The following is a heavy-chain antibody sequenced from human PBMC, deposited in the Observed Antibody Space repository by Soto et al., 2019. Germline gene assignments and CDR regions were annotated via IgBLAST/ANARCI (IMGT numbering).Heavy chain of an antibody. Sequence: SETLSLTCAVYGGSFSGYYWSWIRQPPGKGPEWIGEINHSGSTNYNPSLKSRVTISVDTSKNQFSLKLSSVTAADTAVYFAARLPVSYYYYGMDVWGQGTTVTVSS. V-gene: IGHV4-34*01. CDR1: GGSFSGYY. CDR3: ARLPVSYYYYGMDV. J-gene: IGHJ6*02. CDR2: INHSGST. D-gene: IGHD6-6*01.